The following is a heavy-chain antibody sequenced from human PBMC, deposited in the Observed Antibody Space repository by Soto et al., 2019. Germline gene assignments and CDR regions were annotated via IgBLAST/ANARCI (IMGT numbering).Heavy chain of an antibody. CDR3: ARARGDYGSGSYRVYFDY. D-gene: IGHD3-10*01. J-gene: IGHJ4*02. Sequence: QVQLQQWGAGLLKPSETLSLTCAVYGGSFSGYSWSWIRQPPGKGLEWIGEINHSGSTNYNPSLKSRVTISVDASKNQSCRRLSSVTAADTAVYYCARARGDYGSGSYRVYFDYWGQGTLVTVSS. CDR2: INHSGST. V-gene: IGHV4-34*01. CDR1: GGSFSGYS.